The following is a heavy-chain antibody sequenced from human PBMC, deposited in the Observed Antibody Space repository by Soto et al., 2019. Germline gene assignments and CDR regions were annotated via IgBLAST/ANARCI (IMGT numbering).Heavy chain of an antibody. CDR2: TYYRSKWYR. D-gene: IGHD6-19*01. CDR1: GDSVSSNSAA. J-gene: IGHJ4*02. Sequence: PSQTLSLTCAISGDSVSSNSAAWNWIRQSPSRGLEWLGRTYYRSKWYRDYAVSVKSRITINPDTSKNQFPLQLHSVTPGDTAVYYCARGDTSGWSRGGFDYWGQGTLVTVSS. V-gene: IGHV6-1*01. CDR3: ARGDTSGWSRGGFDY.